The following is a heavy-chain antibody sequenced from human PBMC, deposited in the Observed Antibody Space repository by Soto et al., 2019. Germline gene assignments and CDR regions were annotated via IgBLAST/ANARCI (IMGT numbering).Heavy chain of an antibody. CDR1: GYSFTNYG. CDR2: ISAYNGNT. Sequence: QDQLVQSGVEVKKPGASVKVSCKASGYSFTNYGITWVRQAPGQGFEWMGWISAYNGNTKYAQKLQGRATMTTDACTSTAYLELGSLTSDDPAVYYCARDRGVAPPVAGNTHYYYYMDVWGKGTTVTVSS. J-gene: IGHJ6*03. V-gene: IGHV1-18*01. D-gene: IGHD6-19*01. CDR3: ARDRGVAPPVAGNTHYYYYMDV.